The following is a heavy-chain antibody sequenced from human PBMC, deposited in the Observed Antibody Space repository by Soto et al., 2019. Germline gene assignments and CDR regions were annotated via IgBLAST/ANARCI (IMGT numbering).Heavy chain of an antibody. CDR1: GASVGSSDW. J-gene: IGHJ4*02. CDR3: AREIGVAAARRGYYIDY. CDR2: IHHGGST. D-gene: IGHD6-25*01. V-gene: IGHV4-4*02. Sequence: QVQLQESGPGLVKPSETLSLTCTVSGASVGSSDWWSWVRQSPGKGLEWIGEIHHGGSTTYNPFLESRRSMSIDKSKNQFSLKLTSVTAADTAVYFCAREIGVAAARRGYYIDYCGQGTLVTVSS.